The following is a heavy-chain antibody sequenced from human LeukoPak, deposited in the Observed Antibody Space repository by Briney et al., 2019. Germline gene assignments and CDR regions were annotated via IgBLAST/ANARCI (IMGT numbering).Heavy chain of an antibody. D-gene: IGHD3-9*01. CDR1: GGTFSSYA. CDR3: ARAPLGRDYDILTGDQTYYYYYMDV. CDR2: IIPIFGTA. Sequence: SVKVSCKASGGTFSSYAISWVRQAPGQGLEWMGGIIPIFGTANYAQEFQGRVTITTDESTSTAYMELSSLRSEDTAVYYCARAPLGRDYDILTGDQTYYYYYMDVWGKGTTVTVSS. J-gene: IGHJ6*03. V-gene: IGHV1-69*05.